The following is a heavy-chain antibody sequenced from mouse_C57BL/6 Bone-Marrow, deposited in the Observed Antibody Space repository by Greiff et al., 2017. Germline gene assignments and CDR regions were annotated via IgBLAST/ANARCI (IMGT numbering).Heavy chain of an antibody. Sequence: EVKVVESGGGLVKPGGSLKLSCAASGFTFSSYAMSWVRQTPEKRLEWVATISGGGSYTYYPDNVTGRFTIYRDNAKNNLYLQMSHLKSEDTAMYYCARDPSMDYWGQGTSVTGSS. V-gene: IGHV5-4*01. CDR2: ISGGGSYT. J-gene: IGHJ4*01. CDR3: ARDPSMDY. CDR1: GFTFSSYA.